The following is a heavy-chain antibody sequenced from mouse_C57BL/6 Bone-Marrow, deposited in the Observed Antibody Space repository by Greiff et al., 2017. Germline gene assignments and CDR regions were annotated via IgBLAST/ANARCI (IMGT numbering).Heavy chain of an antibody. CDR2: IDPSDSYT. CDR3: AREGYDGYYWFAY. D-gene: IGHD2-3*01. V-gene: IGHV1-69*01. CDR1: GYTFTSYW. J-gene: IGHJ3*01. Sequence: VQLQQPGAELVMPGASVKLSCKASGYTFTSYWMHWVKQRPGPGLEWIGEIDPSDSYTNYNQKFKGKSTLTVDNSSSTAYMQLSSLTSEDSAVYYSAREGYDGYYWFAYWGQGTLVTVSA.